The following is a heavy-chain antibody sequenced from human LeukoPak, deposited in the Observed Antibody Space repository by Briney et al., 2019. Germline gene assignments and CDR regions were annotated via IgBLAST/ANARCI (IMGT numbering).Heavy chain of an antibody. J-gene: IGHJ4*02. Sequence: GGSLRLSCAASGFIYSSYWMIWLRQAPGKGLEWVANIKQDGSEKYDVDSVKGRFTISRDNAQNSLYLQMNSLRAEDTAVYYCAREYSSSSGSVSDYWGQGTLVTVSS. CDR1: GFIYSSYW. CDR3: AREYSSSSGSVSDY. CDR2: IKQDGSEK. V-gene: IGHV3-7*01. D-gene: IGHD6-6*01.